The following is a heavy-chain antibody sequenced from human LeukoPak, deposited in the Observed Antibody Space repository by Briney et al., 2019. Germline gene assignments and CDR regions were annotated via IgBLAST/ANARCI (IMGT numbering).Heavy chain of an antibody. CDR3: ARDPIAVAFFDY. Sequence: SETLSLTCTVSGGSISSYYWSWTRQPAGKGLEWIGRIYTSGSTNYNPSLKSRVTMSVDTSKNQFSLKLSSVTAADTAVYYCARDPIAVAFFDYWGQGTLVTVSS. V-gene: IGHV4-4*07. CDR2: IYTSGST. J-gene: IGHJ4*02. CDR1: GGSISSYY. D-gene: IGHD6-19*01.